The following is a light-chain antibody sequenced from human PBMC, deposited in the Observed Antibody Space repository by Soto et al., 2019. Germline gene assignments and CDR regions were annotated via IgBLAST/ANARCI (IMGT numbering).Light chain of an antibody. Sequence: EIVLTQSPGTLSLSPGERATLSCRASQSDSSSYLAWYQQKPGQAPRLLIYGASTRATGIPDRFSGSGSGTEFTLTISSLQSEDFAVYYCQQYNDWPPITFGQGTRLEIK. CDR3: QQYNDWPPIT. J-gene: IGKJ5*01. CDR1: QSDSSSY. V-gene: IGKV3-15*01. CDR2: GAS.